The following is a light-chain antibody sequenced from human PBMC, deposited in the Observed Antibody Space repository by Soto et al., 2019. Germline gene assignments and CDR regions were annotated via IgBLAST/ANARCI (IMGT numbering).Light chain of an antibody. CDR1: QSVSSNY. V-gene: IGKV3-20*01. CDR2: AAS. CDR3: QLYGSSPPRYT. J-gene: IGKJ2*01. Sequence: EIVLTQSPGTLYLSPGERATLSCRASQSVSSNYLAWYQQNRGQAPRLLIYAASARATGIPDRFSGSGSGTDFPLTISRLEPEDFAVYFCQLYGSSPPRYTFAQGTKLEIK.